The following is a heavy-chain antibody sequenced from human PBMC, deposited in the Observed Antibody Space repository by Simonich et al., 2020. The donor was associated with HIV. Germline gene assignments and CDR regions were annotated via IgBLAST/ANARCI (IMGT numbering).Heavy chain of an antibody. CDR1: GGSFSGNN. D-gene: IGHD4-17*01. V-gene: IGHV4-34*01. J-gene: IGHJ4*02. Sequence: QVQLQQWGAGLLTPSETLSLTCAVYGGSFSGNNWSWIRQPPGKGLEWVGEINHRGSTNYNPSLKSRVTISVDTSKNQFSLKLSSVTAADTAVYYCARRHPTTVTTPYFDYWGQGTLVTVSS. CDR2: INHRGST. CDR3: ARRHPTTVTTPYFDY.